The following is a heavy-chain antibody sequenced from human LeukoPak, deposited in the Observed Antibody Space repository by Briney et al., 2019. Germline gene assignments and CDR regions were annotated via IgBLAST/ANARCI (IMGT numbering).Heavy chain of an antibody. CDR3: ARDRCSSTSCPKGFDP. V-gene: IGHV1-3*01. D-gene: IGHD2-2*01. Sequence: GASVKVSCKASGYTFTSYAMHWVRQAPGQRLEWMGWINAGNGNTKYSQKFQGRVTITRDTSASTAYMELSSLRSEDTAVYYCARDRCSSTSCPKGFDPWGQGTLVTVSS. CDR2: INAGNGNT. J-gene: IGHJ5*02. CDR1: GYTFTSYA.